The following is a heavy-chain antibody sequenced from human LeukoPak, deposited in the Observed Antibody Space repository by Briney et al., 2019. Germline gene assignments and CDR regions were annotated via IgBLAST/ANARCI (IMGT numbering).Heavy chain of an antibody. J-gene: IGHJ4*02. CDR1: GYTFTSYL. CDR2: INPSGGST. Sequence: ASVKLSCKASGYTFTSYLMHWVRQAPGQGLEWMGIINPSGGSTTYAQKFQGRVTMTRDTSTSTVYKALSSLRSEDTAVYYCARKIGYSYGSDYWGQGTLVTVSS. V-gene: IGHV1-46*01. D-gene: IGHD5-18*01. CDR3: ARKIGYSYGSDY.